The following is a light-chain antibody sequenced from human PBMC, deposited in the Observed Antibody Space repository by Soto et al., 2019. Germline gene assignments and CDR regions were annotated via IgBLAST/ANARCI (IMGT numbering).Light chain of an antibody. CDR3: HQFNIYLPLT. V-gene: IGKV1-13*02. CDR1: QGISSA. CDR2: DAS. Sequence: AIQLTQSPSSLSASVGDRVTITCRASQGISSALSWYQQKPGKAPKLLIYDASSLESGVPSRFSGSGSGTHFTLTISSLQPEDFATYYCHQFNIYLPLTFGGGTKVEIK. J-gene: IGKJ4*01.